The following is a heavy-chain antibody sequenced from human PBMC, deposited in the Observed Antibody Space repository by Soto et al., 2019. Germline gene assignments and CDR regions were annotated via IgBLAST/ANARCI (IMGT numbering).Heavy chain of an antibody. CDR2: INPDSGAT. D-gene: IGHD2-15*01. CDR3: GASSLGVEKP. CDR1: GYTCTVYY. J-gene: IGHJ6*02. Sequence: VASVKVSCKTSGYTCTVYYIHCVLLSPGQGLDWLGCINPDSGATKYAQKFQDRVTMTRDTSISTAYMEMSRLRSDDTVIYYCGASSLGVEKPWGQGTTVTVSS. V-gene: IGHV1-2*03.